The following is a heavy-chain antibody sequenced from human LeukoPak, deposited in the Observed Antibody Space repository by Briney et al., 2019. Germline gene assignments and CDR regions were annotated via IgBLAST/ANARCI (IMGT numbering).Heavy chain of an antibody. D-gene: IGHD5-18*01. J-gene: IGHJ4*02. Sequence: GGSLRLSCAASGFTFGSYAMSWVRQAPGKGLEWVSAISGSGGSTYYADSVKGRFTISRDNSKNTLYLQMNSLRAEDTAVYYCAKDQMRLEVGYSYGNDYWGQGTLVTVSS. CDR3: AKDQMRLEVGYSYGNDY. V-gene: IGHV3-23*01. CDR1: GFTFGSYA. CDR2: ISGSGGST.